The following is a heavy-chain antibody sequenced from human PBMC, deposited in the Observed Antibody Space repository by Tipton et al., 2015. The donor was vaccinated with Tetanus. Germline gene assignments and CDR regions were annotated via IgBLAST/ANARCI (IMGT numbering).Heavy chain of an antibody. CDR2: IYQNGDA. D-gene: IGHD2-21*01. CDR3: ARERIEAFYYHGLDV. J-gene: IGHJ6*02. V-gene: IGHV4-59*01. CDR1: GGSISSFY. Sequence: TLSLTCTVSGGSISSFYWYWIRQPPGKGLEWIAYIYQNGDANYNPSLQIRVTISVDTSKNQFSLQLAFVTAAYTAIYYCARERIEAFYYHGLDVWGPGTTVTVSS.